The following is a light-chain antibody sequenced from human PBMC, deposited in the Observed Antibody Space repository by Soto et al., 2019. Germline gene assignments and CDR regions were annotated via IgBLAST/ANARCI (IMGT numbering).Light chain of an antibody. V-gene: IGLV7-43*01. CDR3: LLYYGGARV. CDR2: STS. CDR1: TGAVTSGYY. Sequence: QAVVTQEPSLTVSPGGTVTLTCASSTGAVTSGYYPNWFQQKPGQAPRALIYSTSNQHSWTPARFSGSLLGGKAALTLSGVQPEDEAEYYCLLYYGGARVFGTGTKLTVL. J-gene: IGLJ1*01.